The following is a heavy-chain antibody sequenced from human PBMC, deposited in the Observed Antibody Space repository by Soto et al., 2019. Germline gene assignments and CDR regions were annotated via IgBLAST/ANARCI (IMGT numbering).Heavy chain of an antibody. Sequence: EVQLLDSGGGLVQPGGSLRLSCAASGFTFSTYAMSWVRQAPGKGLEWVSDISSSGGSTFYADSVKGRFTISRDNSKNTLYLQMNTLRAEDTAVYYCAKDPEAVAGSPLFDYWGQGTLVTVSS. D-gene: IGHD6-19*01. CDR2: ISSSGGST. J-gene: IGHJ4*02. CDR1: GFTFSTYA. V-gene: IGHV3-23*01. CDR3: AKDPEAVAGSPLFDY.